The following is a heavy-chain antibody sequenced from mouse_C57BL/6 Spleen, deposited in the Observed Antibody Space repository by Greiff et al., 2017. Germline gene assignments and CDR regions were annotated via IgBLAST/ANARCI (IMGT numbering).Heavy chain of an antibody. CDR3: AGDRDYGSSFWYFDV. D-gene: IGHD1-1*01. CDR2: ISDGGSYT. CDR1: GFTFSSYA. V-gene: IGHV5-4*01. Sequence: EVKLMESGGGLVTPGGSLKLSCAASGFTFSSYAMSWVRQTPEKRLEWVATISDGGSYTYYPDNVQGRFTISRDNATNNLYLQMSHLQSEDTAMYYCAGDRDYGSSFWYFDVWGTGTTVTVSS. J-gene: IGHJ1*03.